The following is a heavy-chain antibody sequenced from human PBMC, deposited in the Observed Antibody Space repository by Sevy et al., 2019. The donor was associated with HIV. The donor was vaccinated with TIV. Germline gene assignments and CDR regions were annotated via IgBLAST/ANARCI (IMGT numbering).Heavy chain of an antibody. J-gene: IGHJ4*02. Sequence: ASVKVSCKTSGYMFTDYYIHWVRQAPGQGFEWMGWINPNSGATAYAQIFQDRVTVTRDTSITTSYMELTRLRSDDTAVNYCATHGKSDYGSLLYYWGQGTLVTVSS. CDR3: ATHGKSDYGSLLYY. CDR2: INPNSGAT. D-gene: IGHD4-17*01. V-gene: IGHV1-2*02. CDR1: GYMFTDYY.